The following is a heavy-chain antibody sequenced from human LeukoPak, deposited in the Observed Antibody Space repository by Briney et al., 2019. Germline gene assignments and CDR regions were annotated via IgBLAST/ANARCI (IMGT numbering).Heavy chain of an antibody. V-gene: IGHV3-33*01. Sequence: GGSLRLSCAASGFTFSSYGMHWVRQAPGKGLEWVAVIWYDGSNKYYADSVKGRFTISRDNSKNTLYLQMGSLRAEDMAVYYCARVGRDGYNYFDYWGQGTLVTVSS. CDR3: ARVGRDGYNYFDY. CDR2: IWYDGSNK. D-gene: IGHD5-12*01. CDR1: GFTFSSYG. J-gene: IGHJ4*02.